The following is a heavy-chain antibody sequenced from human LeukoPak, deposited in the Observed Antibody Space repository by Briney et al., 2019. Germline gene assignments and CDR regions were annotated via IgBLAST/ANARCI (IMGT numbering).Heavy chain of an antibody. CDR3: ARMEDYYDTGGLRHCYFDY. Sequence: ASVKVSCKASGYTFTSYGISWVRQAPGQGLEWMGWISAYNGNTNYAQKLQGRVTMTTDSSTSTAYMELRSLRSDDTAVYYCARMEDYYDTGGLRHCYFDYWGQGTLVTVSS. J-gene: IGHJ4*02. CDR1: GYTFTSYG. D-gene: IGHD3-22*01. CDR2: ISAYNGNT. V-gene: IGHV1-18*01.